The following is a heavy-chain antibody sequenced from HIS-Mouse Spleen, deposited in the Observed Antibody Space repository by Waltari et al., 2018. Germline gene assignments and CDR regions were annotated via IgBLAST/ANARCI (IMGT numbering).Heavy chain of an antibody. D-gene: IGHD6-19*01. CDR1: GFSLSTSGIC. CDR2: IDWDNGK. Sequence: QVTLRESGPALVKPTQTLTLTCTFSGFSLSTSGICVSWIRQPPGKALEWLARIDWDNGKYYSTSLKTRLTISKDTSKNQMVLTMTNMDPVDTATYYCARIAEGYSSGWYAFDYWGQGTLVTVSS. CDR3: ARIAEGYSSGWYAFDY. J-gene: IGHJ4*02. V-gene: IGHV2-70*15.